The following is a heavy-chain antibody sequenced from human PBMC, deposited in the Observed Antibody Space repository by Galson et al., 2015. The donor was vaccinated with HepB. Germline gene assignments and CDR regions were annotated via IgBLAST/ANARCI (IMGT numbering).Heavy chain of an antibody. CDR3: ARTPRRVGPTIAYYSAVDV. V-gene: IGHV6-1*01. J-gene: IGHJ6*02. D-gene: IGHD1-26*01. Sequence: CAISGDSVSSNSAAWNWIRQSPSRGLEWLGRIYYRSKWYNDYAVSVKSRLTINPDTPKNQFSLQLNSVTPEDTAVYYCARTPRRVGPTIAYYSAVDVWGQGTPVTVSS. CDR1: GDSVSSNSAA. CDR2: IYYRSKWYN.